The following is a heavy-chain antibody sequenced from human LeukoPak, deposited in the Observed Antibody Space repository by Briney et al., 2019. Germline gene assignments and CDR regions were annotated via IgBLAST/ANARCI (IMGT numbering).Heavy chain of an antibody. J-gene: IGHJ4*02. Sequence: ASVKVSCKASGYTFTGYYMHWVRQAPGQGLEWMGWINPNSGGTNYAQKFQGRVTMTRDTSISTAYMELSRLRSDDTAVYYCARDSGSYLMYYFDYWGQETLVTVSS. CDR1: GYTFTGYY. V-gene: IGHV1-2*02. CDR2: INPNSGGT. D-gene: IGHD1-26*01. CDR3: ARDSGSYLMYYFDY.